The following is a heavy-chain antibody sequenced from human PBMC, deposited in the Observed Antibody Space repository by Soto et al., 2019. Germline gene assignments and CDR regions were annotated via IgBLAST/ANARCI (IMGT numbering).Heavy chain of an antibody. D-gene: IGHD2-2*01. J-gene: IGHJ4*02. CDR2: IKQDGSEK. V-gene: IGHV3-7*01. CDR3: AKNNRYCSSTNCFVFDY. CDR1: VFTFSGFL. Sequence: PGGSLRLSCAGSVFTFSGFLMSWVRQAPGKGLEGVANIKQDGSEKYYVDSVKGRFTISRDNAKNSLYLLMNSLRAEDTAVDYCAKNNRYCSSTNCFVFDYWGQGT.